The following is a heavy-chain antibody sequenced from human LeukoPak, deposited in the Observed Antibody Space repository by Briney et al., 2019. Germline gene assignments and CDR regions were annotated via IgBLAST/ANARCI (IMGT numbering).Heavy chain of an antibody. D-gene: IGHD6-19*01. Sequence: ASVKVSCKASGYTFSNYDINWVRQATGQGLEWMGWMNPNSGNTGYAQKFQGRLNMARNTSISTAYMELSSLRSEDTAVYYCARRVGSGWPVQHWGQGTLVTVSS. V-gene: IGHV1-8*01. J-gene: IGHJ1*01. CDR2: MNPNSGNT. CDR1: GYTFSNYD. CDR3: ARRVGSGWPVQH.